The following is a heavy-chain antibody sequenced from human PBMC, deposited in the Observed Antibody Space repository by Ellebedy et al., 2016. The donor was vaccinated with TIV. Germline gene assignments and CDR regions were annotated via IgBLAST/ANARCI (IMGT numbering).Heavy chain of an antibody. J-gene: IGHJ4*02. D-gene: IGHD3-10*01. CDR2: INASGTT. CDR3: ARSRGQYLYGSGSYFTN. CDR1: NGSFTHYF. Sequence: MPGGSLRLSCAVYNGSFTHYFWSWVRQPPGQGLEGIGEINASGTTNNNPSLKNRVTISVDTPKRQFSLRLTSVTAADTAVYYCARSRGQYLYGSGSYFTNWGQGEMVTVSS. V-gene: IGHV4-34*01.